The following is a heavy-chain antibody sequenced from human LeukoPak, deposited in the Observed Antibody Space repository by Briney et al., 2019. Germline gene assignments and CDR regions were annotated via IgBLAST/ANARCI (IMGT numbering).Heavy chain of an antibody. V-gene: IGHV3-11*01. CDR2: ISSSGSTI. CDR3: ARAYYDFWSGYYNYFDY. D-gene: IGHD3-3*01. J-gene: IGHJ4*02. Sequence: GGSLRLSCAASGFTFSDYYMSWIRQAPGKGLEWVSYISSSGSTIYYADSVKGRFTISRDNAMNSLYLQMNSLRAEDTAVYYCARAYYDFWSGYYNYFDYWGQGTLVTVSS. CDR1: GFTFSDYY.